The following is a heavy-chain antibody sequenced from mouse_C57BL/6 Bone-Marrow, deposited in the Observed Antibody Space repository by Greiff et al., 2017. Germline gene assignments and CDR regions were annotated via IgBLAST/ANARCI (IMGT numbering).Heavy chain of an antibody. Sequence: VQLQQSGAELVRPGASVKLSCTASGFNIKDDYMHWVKQRPEQGLEWIGWIDPENGDTEYASKFQGKATITADTSSNTAYLQLSSLTSEDTAGDYCTTGYYYGSKDWYFDVWGTGTTVTVSS. D-gene: IGHD1-1*01. CDR1: GFNIKDDY. CDR3: TTGYYYGSKDWYFDV. CDR2: IDPENGDT. V-gene: IGHV14-4*01. J-gene: IGHJ1*03.